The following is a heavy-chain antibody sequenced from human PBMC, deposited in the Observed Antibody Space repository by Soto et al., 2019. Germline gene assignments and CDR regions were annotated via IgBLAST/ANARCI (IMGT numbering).Heavy chain of an antibody. V-gene: IGHV1-18*01. CDR2: ISAYKTNI. Sequence: QVQLVQSGAEVKKPGASVKVSCKASGYTFPNYGITWVRQAPGQGLEWMGWISAYKTNIKYAQKFQGRVTLTTDTSTSTAYMELRSLRSDDTAIYYGARDLDGSGAYYTDFWGQGTLVTGSS. CDR3: ARDLDGSGAYYTDF. CDR1: GYTFPNYG. J-gene: IGHJ4*02. D-gene: IGHD3-10*01.